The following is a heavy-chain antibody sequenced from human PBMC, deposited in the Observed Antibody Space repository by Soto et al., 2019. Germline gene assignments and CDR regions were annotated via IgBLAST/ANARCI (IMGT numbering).Heavy chain of an antibody. CDR3: AAGVTTFDY. J-gene: IGHJ4*02. V-gene: IGHV1-24*01. D-gene: IGHD4-17*01. CDR2: LDYEEGER. CDR1: GTSLSGLP. Sequence: GASVKVSCKVSGTSLSGLPMHWVRQAPGKGLEWMGSLDYEEGERSFANRFQGRLTVTEDTSTDTAYMELSSLMSEDTAVYYCAAGVTTFDYWGQGTLVTRLL.